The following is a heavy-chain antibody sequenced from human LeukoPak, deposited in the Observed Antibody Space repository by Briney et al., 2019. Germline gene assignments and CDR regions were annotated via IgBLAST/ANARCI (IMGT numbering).Heavy chain of an antibody. CDR2: ISWDGGST. CDR3: AKDSGSGWYNY. D-gene: IGHD6-19*01. Sequence: GGSLRLSCAASGFTFDDYTMHWVRQAPGRGLEWVSLISWDGGSTYYADSVKGRFTISRDNSKNSLYLQMNSLRTEDTALYYSAKDSGSGWYNYRGQGTLVTVSS. J-gene: IGHJ4*02. V-gene: IGHV3-43*01. CDR1: GFTFDDYT.